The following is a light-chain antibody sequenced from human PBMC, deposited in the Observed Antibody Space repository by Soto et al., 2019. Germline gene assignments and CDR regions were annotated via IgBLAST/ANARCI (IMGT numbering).Light chain of an antibody. Sequence: EIVLTQSPATLSLSPGERATLSCRASQSVSSYLAWYQQKPGQAPRLLIYDASNRATGIPARFSVSGSGTDFTLTISSLEPEDFAVYYCQQRSNWPWTLGQGTKVEIK. J-gene: IGKJ1*01. CDR3: QQRSNWPWT. V-gene: IGKV3-11*01. CDR1: QSVSSY. CDR2: DAS.